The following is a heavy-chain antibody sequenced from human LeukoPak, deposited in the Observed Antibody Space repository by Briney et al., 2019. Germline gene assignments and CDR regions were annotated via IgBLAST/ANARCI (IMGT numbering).Heavy chain of an antibody. D-gene: IGHD1-26*01. CDR2: ISSSSSTI. J-gene: IGHJ3*02. CDR1: GFTFSSYS. V-gene: IGHV3-48*04. CDR3: ARLGATEAFDI. Sequence: PGGSLRLSCAASGFTFSSYSMNWVRQAPGKGLEWASYISSSSSTIYYADSVKGRFTISRDNAKNSLYLQMNSLRAEDTAVYYCARLGATEAFDIWGQGTMVTVSS.